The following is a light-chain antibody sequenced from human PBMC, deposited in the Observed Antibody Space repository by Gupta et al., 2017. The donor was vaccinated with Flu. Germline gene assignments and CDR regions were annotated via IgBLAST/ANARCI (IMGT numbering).Light chain of an antibody. CDR3: QQYNNWPLT. CDR2: LAS. J-gene: IGKJ5*01. CDR1: QSVGST. V-gene: IGKV3-15*01. Sequence: ETVMTQSQATLSVSLGERATLSCRASQSVGSTLAWYQQKPGQAPRLLLYLASTRATGVPARFSGSGSGTEFTLAISSLQSEDFAVYYCQQYNNWPLTFGQGTRLE.